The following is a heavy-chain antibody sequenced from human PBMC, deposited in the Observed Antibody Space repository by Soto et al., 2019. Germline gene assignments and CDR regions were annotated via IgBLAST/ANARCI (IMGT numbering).Heavy chain of an antibody. D-gene: IGHD3-22*01. J-gene: IGHJ4*02. Sequence: GGSLRLSCAASGFTFSSYSMNWVRQAPGKGLEWVSSISSSSSYIYYADSVKGRFTISRDNAKNSLYLKMNSLRAEDTAVYYCARAQVENYYDSSGLGYWGQGSLVTVSS. CDR1: GFTFSSYS. V-gene: IGHV3-21*01. CDR3: ARAQVENYYDSSGLGY. CDR2: ISSSSSYI.